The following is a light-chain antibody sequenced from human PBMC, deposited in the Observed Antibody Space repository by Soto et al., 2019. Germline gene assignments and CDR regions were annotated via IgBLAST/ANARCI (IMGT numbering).Light chain of an antibody. V-gene: IGKV3-15*01. CDR3: QQYNDWPRT. Sequence: EIVMTQSPATLSLSPGERATLSCRASQSFSSNLAWYQQKPGQAPRLLIYGASTRATGIPVRFSGSGSGTDFTLTISSLQSEDFAVYYCQQYNDWPRTFGQGTRREIK. CDR1: QSFSSN. CDR2: GAS. J-gene: IGKJ5*01.